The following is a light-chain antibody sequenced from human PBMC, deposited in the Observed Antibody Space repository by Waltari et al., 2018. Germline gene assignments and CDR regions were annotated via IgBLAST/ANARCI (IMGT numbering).Light chain of an antibody. J-gene: IGKJ3*01. CDR2: DAS. Sequence: EIVFKQSPATLSLSPGDSATLSRRASQSISSYLAWYQQKPGQAPRLLIYDASTRATGIPARFSGSGSVTEFTLTISSLEPEDFAIYYCQQRSKSFTFGPGTKVDMK. CDR1: QSISSY. CDR3: QQRSKSFT. V-gene: IGKV3-11*01.